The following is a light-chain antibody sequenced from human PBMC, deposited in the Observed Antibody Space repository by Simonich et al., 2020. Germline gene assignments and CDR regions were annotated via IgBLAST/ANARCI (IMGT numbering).Light chain of an antibody. V-gene: IGLV2-23*01. Sequence: QSALTQPASVSGSPGQSITISCTGTSSDVGSYNLVSWYQQHPGKAPKLMIYEGRNRPSGVSNPFSGSKSGNTSSLTISGLQAEDEADYYCCSYAGSSTVVFGGGTKLTVL. J-gene: IGLJ2*01. CDR3: CSYAGSSTVV. CDR1: SSDVGSYNL. CDR2: EGR.